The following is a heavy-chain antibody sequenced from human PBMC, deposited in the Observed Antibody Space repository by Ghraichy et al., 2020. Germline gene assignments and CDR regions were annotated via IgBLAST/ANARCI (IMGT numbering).Heavy chain of an antibody. V-gene: IGHV3-7*01. CDR2: IKQDGSEK. Sequence: GGSLRLSCAASGFTFSSYWMSWVRQAPGKGLEWVANIKQDGSEKYYVDSVKGRFTISRDNAKNSLYLQMNSLRAEDTAVYYCAREPIVAAGMDWFDPWGQGTLVTVSS. CDR1: GFTFSSYW. CDR3: AREPIVAAGMDWFDP. D-gene: IGHD6-13*01. J-gene: IGHJ5*02.